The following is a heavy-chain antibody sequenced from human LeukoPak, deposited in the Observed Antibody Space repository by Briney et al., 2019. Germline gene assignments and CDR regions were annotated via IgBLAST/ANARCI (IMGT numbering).Heavy chain of an antibody. CDR1: GGTFSSYA. D-gene: IGHD3-9*01. CDR3: ARKVEDYDILTGYYTLGY. J-gene: IGHJ4*02. Sequence: ASVKVSCKASGGTFSSYAISWVRQAPGQGLEWMGGIIPIFGTANYAQKFQGRVTITADESTSTAYMELSSLRSEDTAVYYCARKVEDYDILTGYYTLGYWGQGTLVTVSS. CDR2: IIPIFGTA. V-gene: IGHV1-69*13.